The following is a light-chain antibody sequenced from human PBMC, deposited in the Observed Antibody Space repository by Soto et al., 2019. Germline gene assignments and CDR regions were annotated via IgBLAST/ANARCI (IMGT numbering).Light chain of an antibody. J-gene: IGKJ5*01. V-gene: IGKV2D-29*01. CDR3: MQTIQLPIT. CDR2: EVS. Sequence: DIMMTQSPLSLSVTPGQPASISCKSSQSLLQSDGKTYLFWLLQKPGQPPQLLIYEVSKRFSGVPERFSGSGSGTEFTLKISRVEAEDVVVYYCMQTIQLPITFGQGTRLDIK. CDR1: QSLLQSDGKTY.